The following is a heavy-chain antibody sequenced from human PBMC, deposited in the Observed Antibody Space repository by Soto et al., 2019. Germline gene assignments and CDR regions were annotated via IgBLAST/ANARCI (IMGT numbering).Heavy chain of an antibody. CDR3: ARGHRYSSSAWFDP. V-gene: IGHV1-8*02. D-gene: IGHD6-6*01. CDR1: GYTFTSYD. CDR2: MNPNSGNT. Sequence: ASVKVSCKASGYTFTSYDIHWVRQATGQGLEWMGGMNPNSGNTGYAQKFQGRVTMTRNTSISTAYMELSSLRSEDTAVYYCARGHRYSSSAWFDPWGQGTLVTVSS. J-gene: IGHJ5*02.